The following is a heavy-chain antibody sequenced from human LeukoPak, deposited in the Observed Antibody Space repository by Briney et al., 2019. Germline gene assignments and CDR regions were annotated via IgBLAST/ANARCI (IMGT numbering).Heavy chain of an antibody. CDR2: ISSSSSYT. Sequence: GGSLRLSCAASGFTFSDYYMSWICQAPGKGLEWVSYISSSSSYTNYADSVKGRFTISRDNAKNSLYLQMNSLRAEDTAVYYCARDLTILGYCSGGSCSDAFDIWGQGTMVTVSS. D-gene: IGHD2-15*01. V-gene: IGHV3-11*05. CDR3: ARDLTILGYCSGGSCSDAFDI. J-gene: IGHJ3*02. CDR1: GFTFSDYY.